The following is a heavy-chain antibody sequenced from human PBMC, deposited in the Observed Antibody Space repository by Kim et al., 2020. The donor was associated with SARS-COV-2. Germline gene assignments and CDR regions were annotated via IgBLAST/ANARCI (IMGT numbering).Heavy chain of an antibody. V-gene: IGHV4-34*01. CDR2: INHSGST. D-gene: IGHD3-3*02. CDR3: ARGAGPLDSNAFDI. J-gene: IGHJ3*02. Sequence: SETLSLTCAVYGGSFSGYYWSWIRQPPGKGLEWIGEINHSGSTNYNPSLKSRVTISVDTSKNQFSLKLSSVTAADTAVYYCARGAGPLDSNAFDIWGQGT. CDR1: GGSFSGYY.